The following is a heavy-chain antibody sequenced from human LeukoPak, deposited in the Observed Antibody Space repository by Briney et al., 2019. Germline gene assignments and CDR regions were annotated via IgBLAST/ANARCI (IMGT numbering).Heavy chain of an antibody. J-gene: IGHJ4*02. V-gene: IGHV3-48*03. CDR3: ARDGSGWYHYFDY. Sequence: GGSLRLSCAASGFTFSSYEMKWVRQAPGEGLERVSYISSSGSTIYYADSVKGRFTISRDNAKNSLYLQMNSLRAEDTAVYYCARDGSGWYHYFDYWGQGTLVTVSS. D-gene: IGHD6-19*01. CDR2: ISSSGSTI. CDR1: GFTFSSYE.